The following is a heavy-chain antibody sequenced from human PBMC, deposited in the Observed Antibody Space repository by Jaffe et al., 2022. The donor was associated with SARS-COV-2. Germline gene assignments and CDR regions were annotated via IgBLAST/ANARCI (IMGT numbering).Heavy chain of an antibody. V-gene: IGHV4-39*02. Sequence: QVQLQESGPGLVKPSETLSLTCNVSDGSIGVSTYYWGWIRQPPGKGLEWIASIYYSGTTFYSPSLKSRVTISVDTSRNHFSLKLTSVTAVDTAVYYCARSEYGRTIDSWGQGTLVTVSS. D-gene: IGHD2-2*01. CDR3: ARSEYGRTIDS. J-gene: IGHJ4*02. CDR2: IYYSGTT. CDR1: DGSIGVSTYY.